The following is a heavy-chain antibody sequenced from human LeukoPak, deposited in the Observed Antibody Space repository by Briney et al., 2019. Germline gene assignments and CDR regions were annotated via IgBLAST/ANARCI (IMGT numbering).Heavy chain of an antibody. CDR2: IYYTGST. J-gene: IGHJ3*02. V-gene: IGHV4-59*12. D-gene: IGHD1-26*01. Sequence: PSETLSLTCTISGGSISSYYWSWIRQPPGKGLEWIGYIYYTGSTNHNPSLKSRVTISVDTSKNQFSLKLSSVTAADTAVYYCARTPVRVWELPPRPGAFDIWGQGTMVTVSS. CDR1: GGSISSYY. CDR3: ARTPVRVWELPPRPGAFDI.